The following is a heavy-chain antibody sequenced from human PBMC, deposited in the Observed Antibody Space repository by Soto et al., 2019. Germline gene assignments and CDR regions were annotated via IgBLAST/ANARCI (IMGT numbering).Heavy chain of an antibody. CDR3: ARDSASNSSGYYYNFDY. J-gene: IGHJ4*02. Sequence: SETLSLTCTVSGGSISSGGYYWSWIRQHPXKGLEWIGYIYYSGSTYYNPSLKSRVTISVDTSKNQFSLKLSSVTAADTAVYYCARDSASNSSGYYYNFDYWGQGTLVTVSS. CDR1: GGSISSGGYY. CDR2: IYYSGST. V-gene: IGHV4-31*03. D-gene: IGHD3-22*01.